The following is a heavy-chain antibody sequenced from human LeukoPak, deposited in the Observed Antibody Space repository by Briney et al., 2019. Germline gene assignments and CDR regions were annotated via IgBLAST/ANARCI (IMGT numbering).Heavy chain of an antibody. Sequence: ASVKVSCKASGYTFTGYYMHWVRHAPGQGLEWMGWINLNSGGTNYAQKFQGRDTMTRDTSISTAYMELSRLRSDDTAVYYCAREELGIVGATISSRAFDIWGQGTMVTVSS. D-gene: IGHD1-26*01. CDR2: INLNSGGT. CDR1: GYTFTGYY. V-gene: IGHV1-2*02. CDR3: AREELGIVGATISSRAFDI. J-gene: IGHJ3*02.